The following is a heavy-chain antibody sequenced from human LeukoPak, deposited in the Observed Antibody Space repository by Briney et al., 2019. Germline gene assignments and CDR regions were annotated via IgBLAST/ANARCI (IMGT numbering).Heavy chain of an antibody. CDR1: GGSISSYY. D-gene: IGHD3-22*01. Sequence: SETLSLTCTVSGGSISSYYWSWIRQPPGKGLEWIGYIYYSGSTNYNPSLKSRVTISVDTSKNQFSLKLSSVTAADTAVYYCARVTYDSSGYFRWFDPWGQGTLVTVSS. CDR2: IYYSGST. V-gene: IGHV4-59*01. CDR3: ARVTYDSSGYFRWFDP. J-gene: IGHJ5*02.